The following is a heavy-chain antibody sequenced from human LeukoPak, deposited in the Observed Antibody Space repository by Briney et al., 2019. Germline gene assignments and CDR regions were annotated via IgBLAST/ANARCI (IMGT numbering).Heavy chain of an antibody. CDR2: IYSGGST. J-gene: IGHJ4*02. Sequence: GGSLRLSCAASGFTFTTYGMHWVRQAPGKGLEWVSVIYSGGSTYYADSVKGRFTISRDNSKNTLYLQMNSLRAEDTAVYYCARGHSSSWRTPPYFDYWGQGTLVTVSS. D-gene: IGHD6-13*01. V-gene: IGHV3-53*01. CDR1: GFTFTTYG. CDR3: ARGHSSSWRTPPYFDY.